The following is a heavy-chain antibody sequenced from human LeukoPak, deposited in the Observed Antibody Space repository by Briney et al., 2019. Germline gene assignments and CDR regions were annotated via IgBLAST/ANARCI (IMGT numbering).Heavy chain of an antibody. CDR2: INPSGGST. CDR1: GYTFTSYY. Sequence: GASVKVSCKASGYTFTSYYMHWVRQAPGQGLEWMGIINPSGGSTSHAQKFQGRVTMTRDTSTSTAYMELSSLRSEDTAVYYCARTDIVARRAYYFDYWGQGTLVTVSS. D-gene: IGHD5-12*01. J-gene: IGHJ4*02. V-gene: IGHV1-46*01. CDR3: ARTDIVARRAYYFDY.